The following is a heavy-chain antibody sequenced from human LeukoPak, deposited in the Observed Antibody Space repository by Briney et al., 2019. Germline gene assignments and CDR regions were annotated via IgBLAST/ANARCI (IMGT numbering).Heavy chain of an antibody. V-gene: IGHV3-48*02. J-gene: IGHJ4*02. CDR1: GFTFSSYG. D-gene: IGHD5-24*01. CDR3: ARVGDGHSVNYLDS. CDR2: ISSGATTI. Sequence: GGSLRLSCAVAGFTFSSYGMTWVRQAPGKGLEWVSYISSGATTIYYADSVMGRFTVSRDNANNSLYLQMNSLRDEDTAMFYCARVGDGHSVNYLDSWGQGTLVTVSS.